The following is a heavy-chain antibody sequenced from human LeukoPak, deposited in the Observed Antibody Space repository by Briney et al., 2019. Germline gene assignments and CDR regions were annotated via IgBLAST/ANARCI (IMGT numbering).Heavy chain of an antibody. Sequence: GGSLRLSCAASGFTFSNYAMSWVRQAPGKGLEWVSAISGTGGSTYYADSVKGRFTISRDNSKNTLYLQMNSLIAEDTAVYYCARWRFQLLDYWGQGTLVTVSS. V-gene: IGHV3-23*01. CDR1: GFTFSNYA. J-gene: IGHJ4*02. D-gene: IGHD2-2*01. CDR2: ISGTGGST. CDR3: ARWRFQLLDY.